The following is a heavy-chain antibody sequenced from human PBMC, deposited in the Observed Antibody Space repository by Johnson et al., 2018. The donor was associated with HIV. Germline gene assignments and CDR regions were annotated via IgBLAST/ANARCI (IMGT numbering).Heavy chain of an antibody. CDR1: GFTVSSNY. CDR2: ISGSGDNT. D-gene: IGHD5-18*01. CDR3: ARVATADDDAFDI. Sequence: EVQLVESGGGLVQPGGSLRLSCAASGFTVSSNYMSWVRQAPGKGLEWVSGISGSGDNTHYADSVKGRLTISRDNSKNTQYLQMNSLRAEDTALYYCARVATADDDAFDIWGQGTMVTVSS. V-gene: IGHV3-66*02. J-gene: IGHJ3*02.